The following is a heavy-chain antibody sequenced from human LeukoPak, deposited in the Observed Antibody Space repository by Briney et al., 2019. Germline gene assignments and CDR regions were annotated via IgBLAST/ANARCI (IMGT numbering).Heavy chain of an antibody. CDR1: GFSFSTYN. CDR3: ARDPYVGSYYAYYYYYMDV. V-gene: IGHV3-21*01. Sequence: PGGSLRLSCAASGFSFSTYNMNWVRQAPGGELEWISSFTSRSSHVYYADSVKGRFTISRDNAKDSLYLQMNTLRAEDTAVYYCARDPYVGSYYAYYYYYMDVWGAGTTVTVSS. CDR2: FTSRSSHV. J-gene: IGHJ6*03. D-gene: IGHD3-16*01.